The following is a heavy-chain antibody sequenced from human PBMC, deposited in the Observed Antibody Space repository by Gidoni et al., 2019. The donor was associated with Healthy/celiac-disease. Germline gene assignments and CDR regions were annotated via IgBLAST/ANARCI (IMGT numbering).Heavy chain of an antibody. V-gene: IGHV3-23*01. CDR2: ISGSGGST. D-gene: IGHD3-10*01. J-gene: IGHJ3*02. CDR1: GFTFSSYA. Sequence: EVQLLESGGGLVQPGGSLRLSCAASGFTFSSYAMSWVRQAPGKGLGCVSAISGSGGSTYYADSVKGRFTISRDNSKNTLYLQMNSLRAEDTAVYYCAKGEGNLLWFGELPQSEDAFDIWGQGTMVTVSS. CDR3: AKGEGNLLWFGELPQSEDAFDI.